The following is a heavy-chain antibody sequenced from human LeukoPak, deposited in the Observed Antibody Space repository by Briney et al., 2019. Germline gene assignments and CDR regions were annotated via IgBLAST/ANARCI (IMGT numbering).Heavy chain of an antibody. J-gene: IGHJ4*02. V-gene: IGHV4-59*01. CDR2: IYYSGST. D-gene: IGHD6-19*01. CDR1: GGSISSYY. Sequence: SETLSLTCTVSGGSISSYYWSWIRQPPGKGLEWIGYIYYSGSTNYNPSLKSRVTISVDTSKNQFSLKLSSVTAADTAVYYCARRRRSVAVAGTHRRGPSYFDYWGQGTLVIVSS. CDR3: ARRRRSVAVAGTHRRGPSYFDY.